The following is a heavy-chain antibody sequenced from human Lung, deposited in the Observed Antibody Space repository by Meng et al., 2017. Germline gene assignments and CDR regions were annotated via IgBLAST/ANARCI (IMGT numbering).Heavy chain of an antibody. J-gene: IGHJ4*02. CDR1: GRSFSDSF. CDR3: ARGPTTIAHAFDY. CDR2: INHSGST. D-gene: IGHD4-11*01. V-gene: IGHV4-34*01. Sequence: QFYHSGAGVLTRLSSMSPSCVVSGRSFSDSFWSWIRHPPGKGLGWIGEINHSGSTNYNPHLESRATISVDTSQNNLSLKLSSVTAADSAVYYCARGPTTIAHAFDYWGQGTLVTVSS.